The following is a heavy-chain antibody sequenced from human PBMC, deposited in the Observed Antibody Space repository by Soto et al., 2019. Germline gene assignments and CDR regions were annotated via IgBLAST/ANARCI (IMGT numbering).Heavy chain of an antibody. CDR2: IGPDVTTT. Sequence: PEGSLRLSCVTSGIDFSYYWIHWIRQAPGKVLVWVSRIGPDVTTTNYADSLQGRFTVSRDNAKHTAYLQMDSLTADDTALSYFTRGLPPSSAGTGAYWGPGTRVTSSS. J-gene: IGHJ1*01. V-gene: IGHV3-74*01. CDR3: TRGLPPSSAGTGAY. D-gene: IGHD1-1*01. CDR1: GIDFSYYW.